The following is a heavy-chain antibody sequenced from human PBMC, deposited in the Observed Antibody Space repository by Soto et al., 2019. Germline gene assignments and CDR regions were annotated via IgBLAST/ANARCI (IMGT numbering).Heavy chain of an antibody. CDR2: IYYSGST. CDR3: AGRYYDFWSGTDFMSFDY. CDR1: GGSISSYY. Sequence: SETLSLTCTVSGGSISSYYWSWFRQPPGKGLEWIGYIYYSGSTNYNPSLKSRVTISVDTSKNQFSLKLSSVTAADTAVYYCAGRYYDFWSGTDFMSFDYWGQGTLVTVSS. J-gene: IGHJ4*02. V-gene: IGHV4-59*01. D-gene: IGHD3-3*01.